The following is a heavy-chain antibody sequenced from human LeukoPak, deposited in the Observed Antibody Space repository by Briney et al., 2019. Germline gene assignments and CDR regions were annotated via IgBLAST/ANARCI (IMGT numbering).Heavy chain of an antibody. J-gene: IGHJ4*02. V-gene: IGHV1-18*01. D-gene: IGHD3-10*01. CDR2: ISAYNGNT. Sequence: ASVKVSCKASGYTFTSYGISWVRQAPGQGLEWMGWISAYNGNTNYAQKLQGRVTMTTDTSTSTAYMELSSLRSEDTAVYYCARVGITMVRGAYDYWGQGTLVTVSS. CDR3: ARVGITMVRGAYDY. CDR1: GYTFTSYG.